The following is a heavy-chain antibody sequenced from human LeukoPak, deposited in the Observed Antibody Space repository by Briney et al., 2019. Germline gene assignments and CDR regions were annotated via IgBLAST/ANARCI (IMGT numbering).Heavy chain of an antibody. CDR1: GFTFSSYS. CDR2: ISSSSSYI. CDR3: AKDRSIAAADPVGYFDY. V-gene: IGHV3-21*01. Sequence: PGGSLRLSCADSGFTFSSYSMNRVRQAPGKGLEWVSSISSSSSYIYYADSVKGRFTISRDNSKNTLYLQMNSLRAEDTAVYYCAKDRSIAAADPVGYFDYWGQGTLVTVSS. J-gene: IGHJ4*02. D-gene: IGHD6-13*01.